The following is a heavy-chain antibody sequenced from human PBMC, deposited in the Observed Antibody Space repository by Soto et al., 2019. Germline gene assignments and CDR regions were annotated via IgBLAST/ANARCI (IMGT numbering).Heavy chain of an antibody. CDR3: AADYYDTNGYYYDY. CDR1: GYTFTGYY. V-gene: IGHV1-2*02. D-gene: IGHD3-22*01. CDR2: INPNSGGT. J-gene: IGHJ4*02. Sequence: ASVKVSCKASGYTFTGYYMHWVRQAPGQGLEWMGWINPNSGGTNYAQKFQGRVTMTRDTSTSTAYMELSSLRSEDTAVYYCAADYYDTNGYYYDYWGQGTLVTVSS.